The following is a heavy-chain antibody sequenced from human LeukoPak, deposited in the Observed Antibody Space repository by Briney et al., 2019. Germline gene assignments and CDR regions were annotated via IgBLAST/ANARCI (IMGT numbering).Heavy chain of an antibody. D-gene: IGHD1-26*01. CDR3: ASLSQSGATDEYYFDY. V-gene: IGHV4-39*01. CDR2: IYYSGST. CDR1: GGSICSSSYY. Sequence: SETLSLTCSVSGGSICSSSYYWGWIRQPPGEGLEWIGSIYYSGSTYYNPSLKSRVTISVDTSKNQFSLKLSSVTAAHTAVYYWASLSQSGATDEYYFDYWGQGTLVTVSS. J-gene: IGHJ4*02.